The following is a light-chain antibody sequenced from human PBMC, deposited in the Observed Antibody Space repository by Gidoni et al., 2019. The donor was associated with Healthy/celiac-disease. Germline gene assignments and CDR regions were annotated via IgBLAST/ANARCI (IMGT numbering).Light chain of an antibody. Sequence: DIQMTQSPSSLSASVGDRVTITCRASQSISSYLNWYQQKPGKAPKLLIYAASSLQSGVPSRFSGSGSGTDFTLTISSLQPEDFATYYCQQSYSTPRTFGHXTKVEIK. CDR1: QSISSY. CDR3: QQSYSTPRT. V-gene: IGKV1-39*01. CDR2: AAS. J-gene: IGKJ1*01.